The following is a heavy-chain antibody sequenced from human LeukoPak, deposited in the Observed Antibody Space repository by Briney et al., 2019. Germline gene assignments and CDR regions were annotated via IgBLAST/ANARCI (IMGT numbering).Heavy chain of an antibody. CDR3: ARVLGDYANWYFDL. J-gene: IGHJ2*01. Sequence: PSETLSLTCTVSGYSISSGYYWGWIRQPPGKGLEWIGSIYHSGSTYYNPSLKSRVTISVDTSKNQFSLKLSSVTAADTAVYYCARVLGDYANWYFDLWGRGTLVTVSS. CDR1: GYSISSGYY. V-gene: IGHV4-38-2*02. D-gene: IGHD4-17*01. CDR2: IYHSGST.